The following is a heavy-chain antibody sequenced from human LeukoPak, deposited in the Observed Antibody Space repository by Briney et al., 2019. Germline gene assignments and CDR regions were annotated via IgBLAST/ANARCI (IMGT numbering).Heavy chain of an antibody. CDR3: AKDERHMVRGVIITD. V-gene: IGHV3-9*01. D-gene: IGHD3-10*01. CDR2: ISWNSGSI. CDR1: GFTFDDYA. J-gene: IGHJ4*02. Sequence: GGSLRLSCAASGFTFDDYAMHWVRQAPGKGLEWVSGISWNSGSIGYADSVKGRFTISRDNAKNSLYLQMNSLRAEDTALYYCAKDERHMVRGVIITDWGQGTLVTVSS.